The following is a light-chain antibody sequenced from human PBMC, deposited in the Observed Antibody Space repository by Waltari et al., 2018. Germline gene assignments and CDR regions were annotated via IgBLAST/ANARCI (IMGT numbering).Light chain of an antibody. J-gene: IGKJ1*01. CDR1: ESVSSS. Sequence: EVVMTQSPATLSVSPGERATLSCRASESVSSSLAWYQQKPGQAPRLLISGASTRATGIPGRFTGSGSGTEFTLTISSMQSEDFAVYYCQQYYTWPRTFGQGAKVEIK. V-gene: IGKV3-15*01. CDR2: GAS. CDR3: QQYYTWPRT.